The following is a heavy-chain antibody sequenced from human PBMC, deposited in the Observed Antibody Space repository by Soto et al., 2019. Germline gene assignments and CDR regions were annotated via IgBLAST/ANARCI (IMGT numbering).Heavy chain of an antibody. Sequence: ASVKVSFKASGYTFTSYGISWLRQAPGQGLEWMGWISAYNGNTNYAQKLQGRVTMTTDTSTSTAYMELRSLRSDDTAVYYCARTSDDFWSGYVETYYYYYGMDVWGQGTTVTVSS. CDR2: ISAYNGNT. J-gene: IGHJ6*02. CDR1: GYTFTSYG. CDR3: ARTSDDFWSGYVETYYYYYGMDV. V-gene: IGHV1-18*01. D-gene: IGHD3-3*01.